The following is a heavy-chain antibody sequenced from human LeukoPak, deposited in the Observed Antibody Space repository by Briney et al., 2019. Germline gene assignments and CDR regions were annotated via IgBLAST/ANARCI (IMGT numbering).Heavy chain of an antibody. Sequence: GGSLSLSCAASGFTFSSYGMHWVRQAPGKGLEWVASIWYDGSNKYYPDSVKGRFTISRDNSKNTLSLQMNSLRAEDAAVYYCVRGPYGSGSYRWGQGTLVTVSA. CDR3: VRGPYGSGSYR. CDR1: GFTFSSYG. J-gene: IGHJ4*02. D-gene: IGHD3-10*01. CDR2: IWYDGSNK. V-gene: IGHV3-33*01.